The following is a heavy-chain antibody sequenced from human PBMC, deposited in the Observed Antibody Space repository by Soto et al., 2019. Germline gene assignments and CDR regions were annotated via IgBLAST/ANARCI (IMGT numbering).Heavy chain of an antibody. V-gene: IGHV3-9*01. D-gene: IGHD6-6*01. Sequence: GGSLRLSCAASGFTFDDYAMHWVRQAPGKGLEWVSGISWNSGSIGYADSVKGRLTISRDNAKNSLYLQMNSLRAEDTALYYCAKDTSRRGGGSSSYYYGMDVWGQGTTVTVSS. CDR1: GFTFDDYA. J-gene: IGHJ6*02. CDR3: AKDTSRRGGGSSSYYYGMDV. CDR2: ISWNSGSI.